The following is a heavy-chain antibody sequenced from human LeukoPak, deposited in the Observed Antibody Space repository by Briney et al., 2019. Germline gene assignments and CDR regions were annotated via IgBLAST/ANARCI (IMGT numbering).Heavy chain of an antibody. CDR1: GGSISSYY. V-gene: IGHV4-4*07. Sequence: SETLSLTCTVSGGSISSYYWSWIRQPAGKGLEWIGRIFTSGSTNYNPSLKRRVTMSVDTSKNQFSLKLSSVTAADTAVYYCARGEYSGYDSYYYYYMDVWGKGTTVTVSS. J-gene: IGHJ6*03. CDR3: ARGEYSGYDSYYYYYMDV. D-gene: IGHD5-12*01. CDR2: IFTSGST.